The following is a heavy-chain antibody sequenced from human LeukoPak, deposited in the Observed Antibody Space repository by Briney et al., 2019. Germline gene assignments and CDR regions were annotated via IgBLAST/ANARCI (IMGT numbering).Heavy chain of an antibody. V-gene: IGHV3-21*04. CDR2: ISSSSYI. CDR3: AKDMNYGDY. CDR1: GFTFSSYS. Sequence: GGSLRLSCAASGFTFSSYSMNWVRQAPGKGLEWVSSISSSSYIYYADSVKGRFTISRDNSKNTLYLQMNSLRAEDTAVYYCAKDMNYGDYWGQGTLVTVSS. J-gene: IGHJ4*02. D-gene: IGHD3-16*01.